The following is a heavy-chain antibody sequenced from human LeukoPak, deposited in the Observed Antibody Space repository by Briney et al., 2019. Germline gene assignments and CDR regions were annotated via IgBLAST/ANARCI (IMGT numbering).Heavy chain of an antibody. CDR2: ISYDGSNK. CDR1: GFTFSSYA. V-gene: IGHV3-30-3*01. Sequence: GGSLRLSCAASGFTFSSYAMHWVRQAPGKGLEWVAVISYDGSNKYYADSVKGRFTISRDNSKNTLYLQMNSLRAEDTAVYYCARDLNYVVSYYFDYWGQGTLVTVSS. D-gene: IGHD1-7*01. CDR3: ARDLNYVVSYYFDY. J-gene: IGHJ4*02.